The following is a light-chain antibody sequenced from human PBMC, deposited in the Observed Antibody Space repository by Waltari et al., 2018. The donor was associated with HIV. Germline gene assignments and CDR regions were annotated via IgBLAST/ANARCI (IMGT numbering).Light chain of an antibody. CDR1: SSNIADNY. J-gene: IGLJ3*02. V-gene: IGLV1-51*01. Sequence: QSVLTQPPSVSAAPGQKVSISCSGSSSNIADNYVSWYKRLPGAGPKLLTYAYGGRLCGTPCRFSASNSGTSATLVITGVQTEDEGDYFCATWDHSLDGVVFGGGTTLSVL. CDR2: AYG. CDR3: ATWDHSLDGVV.